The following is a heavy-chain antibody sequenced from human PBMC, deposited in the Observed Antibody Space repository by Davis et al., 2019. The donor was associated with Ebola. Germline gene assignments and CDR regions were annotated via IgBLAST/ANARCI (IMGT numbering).Heavy chain of an antibody. Sequence: SLKISCAASGFIFDDYAIHWVRQVPGKGLEWVSGISWNSGTIGYADSVKGRFTISRDNAKNSLYLQMNNMRHEDTDLYYCAKVGDYPDAFDKWGQGTLVTVS. D-gene: IGHD4-17*01. J-gene: IGHJ3*02. V-gene: IGHV3-9*01. CDR1: GFIFDDYA. CDR2: ISWNSGTI. CDR3: AKVGDYPDAFDK.